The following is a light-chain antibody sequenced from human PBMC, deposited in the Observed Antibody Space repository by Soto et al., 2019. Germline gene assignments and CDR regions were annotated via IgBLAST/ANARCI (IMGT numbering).Light chain of an antibody. Sequence: QSVLTQPPSVSGAPGQRVTISCTGGSSNIGAGYDVHWYQQLPGTAPKLLIYGNSNRPSGVPDRFSGSKSGTSASLAITGLQAEDDADYYCQSYDSSLSDWVFGGGTKLTVL. V-gene: IGLV1-40*01. CDR3: QSYDSSLSDWV. J-gene: IGLJ3*02. CDR1: SSNIGAGYD. CDR2: GNS.